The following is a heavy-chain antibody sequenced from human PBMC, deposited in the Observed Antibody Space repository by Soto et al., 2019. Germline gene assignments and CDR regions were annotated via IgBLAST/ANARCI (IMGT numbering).Heavy chain of an antibody. D-gene: IGHD1-7*01. CDR2: IGTAGDT. J-gene: IGHJ6*02. CDR3: ARDRATGTTDYYYGMDV. V-gene: IGHV3-13*01. Sequence: GGSLRLSCAASGFTFSSYDMHWVRQAPGKGLEWVSAIGTAGDTYYPGSVKGRFTISRENAKNSLYLQMNSLRAEDTAVYYCARDRATGTTDYYYGMDVWGQGTTVTVSS. CDR1: GFTFSSYD.